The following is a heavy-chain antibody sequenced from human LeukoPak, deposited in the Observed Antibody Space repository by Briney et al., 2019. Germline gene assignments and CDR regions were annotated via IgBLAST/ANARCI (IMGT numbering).Heavy chain of an antibody. Sequence: GGSLRLSCAASGFTFSSYAMHWVRQAPGKGLERVAVISYDGSNKYYADSVKGRFTISRDNAKNSLYLQMNSLRAEDTAVYYCASEHSGNYYRPFDYWGQGTLVTVSS. D-gene: IGHD1-26*01. J-gene: IGHJ4*02. CDR3: ASEHSGNYYRPFDY. CDR1: GFTFSSYA. V-gene: IGHV3-30*04. CDR2: ISYDGSNK.